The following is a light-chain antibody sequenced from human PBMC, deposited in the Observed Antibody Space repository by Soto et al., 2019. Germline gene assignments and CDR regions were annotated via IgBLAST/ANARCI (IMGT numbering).Light chain of an antibody. V-gene: IGLV2-14*01. CDR1: SSDIGRYNY. CDR2: DVS. J-gene: IGLJ1*01. CDR3: SSYISSSTYV. Sequence: SVLTHPASVPGSPGQSIPISCTETSSDIGRYNYVSWYQQYPGKAPKFMIYDVSNRPSGVSNRFSGSKSGNTASLTISGLQAEDEADYYCSSYISSSTYVFGTGTKVTVL.